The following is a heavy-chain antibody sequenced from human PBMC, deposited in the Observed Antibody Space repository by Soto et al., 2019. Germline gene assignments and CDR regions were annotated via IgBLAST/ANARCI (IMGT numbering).Heavy chain of an antibody. J-gene: IGHJ5*02. Sequence: SETLSLTCTVSGGSISSGDYYWSWIRQPPGKGLEWIGYIYYSGSTYYNPSLKSRVTISVDTSKNQFSLKLSSVTAADTAVYYGARAFNFIGFELYPWGQGTLVTVAS. CDR1: GGSISSGDYY. CDR3: ARAFNFIGFELYP. D-gene: IGHD1-20*01. CDR2: IYYSGST. V-gene: IGHV4-30-4*01.